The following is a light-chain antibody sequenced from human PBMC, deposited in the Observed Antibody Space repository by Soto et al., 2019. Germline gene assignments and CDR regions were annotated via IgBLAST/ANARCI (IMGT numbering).Light chain of an antibody. CDR2: GAS. CDR1: QSVSNN. CDR3: QQYDSSPIT. J-gene: IGKJ5*01. Sequence: IVMTQSPATLSVSPGERATLSCRASQSVSNNLAWYQQKPGQAPRLLIYGASRRATGIPDRFSGSGSGTDFTLTISRLEPEDFAVYYCQQYDSSPITFGQGTRLEIK. V-gene: IGKV3-20*01.